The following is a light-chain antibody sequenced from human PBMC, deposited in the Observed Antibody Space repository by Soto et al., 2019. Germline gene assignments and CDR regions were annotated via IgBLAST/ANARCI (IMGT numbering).Light chain of an antibody. CDR3: SSYTSSSTVVSGSIVI. CDR1: ISDVGGYDY. Sequence: QSVLTQPASVSGSPGQSITISCTGTISDVGGYDYVSWYQQHPGKAPKLMMYRVDNRPSGVSDRFSGSKSGNTASLTISGLQAEDEAEYYCSSYTSSSTVVSGSIVIFGGGTKLTVL. CDR2: RVD. J-gene: IGLJ2*01. V-gene: IGLV2-14*01.